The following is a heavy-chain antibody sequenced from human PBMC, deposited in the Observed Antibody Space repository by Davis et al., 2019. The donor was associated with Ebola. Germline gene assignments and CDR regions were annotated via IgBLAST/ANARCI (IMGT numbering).Heavy chain of an antibody. V-gene: IGHV4-59*01. D-gene: IGHD3-3*01. CDR1: GGSISSYY. CDR3: ARHRPDVLRFLEWPYYYGMDV. Sequence: MPGGSLRLSCTVSGGSISSYYWSWIRQFPGKGLEWIGYIYYSGSTNYNPSLKSRVTISVDTSKNQFSLKLSSVTAADTAVYYCARHRPDVLRFLEWPYYYGMDVWGQGTTVTVSS. CDR2: IYYSGST. J-gene: IGHJ6*02.